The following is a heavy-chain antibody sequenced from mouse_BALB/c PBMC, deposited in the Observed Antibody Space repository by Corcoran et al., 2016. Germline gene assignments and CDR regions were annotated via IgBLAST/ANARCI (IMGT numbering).Heavy chain of an antibody. CDR3: AREPRAMDY. CDR2: INTYTGEP. CDR1: GNTLTYSG. Sequence: QIQSEQSGPELKKPGETVKISCKASGNTLTYSGMNWVKQAPGKGLKGMGWINTYTGEPTYADDFKGRFAFSLETSASTAYLQINNLKNEDTATYFCAREPRAMDYWGQGTSVTVSS. J-gene: IGHJ4*01. V-gene: IGHV9-3-1*01.